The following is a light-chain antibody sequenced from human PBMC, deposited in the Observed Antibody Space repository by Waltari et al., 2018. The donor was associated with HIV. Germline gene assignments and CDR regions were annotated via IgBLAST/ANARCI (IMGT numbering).Light chain of an antibody. CDR2: ATS. Sequence: DIQMTHSPSSLAASVGDRVTIICRASQSISSYLNWYQQKPGTAPTLLIYATSDLQSGVPSRFSAIGHGTDFTLTITSLQPEDFATYFCQQSYYAPPTFGGGTKVEV. CDR3: QQSYYAPPT. CDR1: QSISSY. J-gene: IGKJ4*01. V-gene: IGKV1-39*01.